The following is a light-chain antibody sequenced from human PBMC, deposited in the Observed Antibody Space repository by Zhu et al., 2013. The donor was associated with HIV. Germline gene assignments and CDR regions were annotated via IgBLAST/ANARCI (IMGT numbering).Light chain of an antibody. CDR1: SSDVGGYNY. Sequence: QSALTQPASVSGSPGQSITISCTGTSSDVGGYNYVSWYQQHPGKAPKLMIYEVSNRPSGVSNRFSGSKSGNTASLTISGLQAEDEADYYCSSYTSSSTWVFGGGTNLTVL. J-gene: IGLJ3*02. CDR2: EVS. V-gene: IGLV2-14*01. CDR3: SSYTSSSTWV.